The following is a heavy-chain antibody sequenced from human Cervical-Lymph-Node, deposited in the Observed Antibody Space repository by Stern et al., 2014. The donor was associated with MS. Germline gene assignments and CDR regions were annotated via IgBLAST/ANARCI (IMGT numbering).Heavy chain of an antibody. Sequence: MQLVESGGGLVKPGGSLRLSCAASGFTFSDYYMSWIRQAPGKGLEWVAYISMTDSTRYYGDSVKGRFTISRDNAANSLYLQMSSLRVEDTAVYYCARVVGVIRGYYGLDVWGQGTTVTVSS. CDR1: GFTFSDYY. V-gene: IGHV3-11*01. CDR2: ISMTDSTR. J-gene: IGHJ6*02. D-gene: IGHD3-10*01. CDR3: ARVVGVIRGYYGLDV.